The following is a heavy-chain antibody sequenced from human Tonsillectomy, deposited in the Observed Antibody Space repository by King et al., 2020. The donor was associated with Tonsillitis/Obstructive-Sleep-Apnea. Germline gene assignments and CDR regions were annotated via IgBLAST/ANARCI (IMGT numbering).Heavy chain of an antibody. V-gene: IGHV5-10-1*03. CDR2: IDPSNSYT. D-gene: IGHD3-3*01. Sequence: VQLVESGAEVKKPGESLTISCKGSGYSFTNHWITWVRQMPGKGLEWMGRIDPSNSYTNYSPSFQGHVTMSADKSISTAYLQWSSLRASDTAMYYCARLWYYDFWRGYYYFDYWGQGTLVTVSS. J-gene: IGHJ4*02. CDR1: GYSFTNHW. CDR3: ARLWYYDFWRGYYYFDY.